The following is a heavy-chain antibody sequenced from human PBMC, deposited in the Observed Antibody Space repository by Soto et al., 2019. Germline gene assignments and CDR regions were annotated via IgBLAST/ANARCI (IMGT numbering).Heavy chain of an antibody. Sequence: QVQLQESGPGLVKPSQTLSLTCTVSGGSISSGGYYWSWIRQHPGKGLEWIGYIYYSGSTYYNPSLISRVTLSVDTAKNQFSLKLSSVTAADSAVYYCARDQAYYDILTGYGGMDVWGQGTTVTVSS. CDR3: ARDQAYYDILTGYGGMDV. CDR2: IYYSGST. J-gene: IGHJ6*02. V-gene: IGHV4-31*03. D-gene: IGHD3-9*01. CDR1: GGSISSGGYY.